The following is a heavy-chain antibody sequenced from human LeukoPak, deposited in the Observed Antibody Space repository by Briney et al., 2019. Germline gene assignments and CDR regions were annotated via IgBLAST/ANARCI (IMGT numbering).Heavy chain of an antibody. V-gene: IGHV1-8*01. CDR1: GYTFTSYD. D-gene: IGHD3-22*01. CDR3: ARLGDYYDSSGYYNFDY. Sequence: ASVKVSCKASGYTFTSYDINWVRQATGQGLEWMGWMNPNSGNTGYAQKFQGRVTMTRNTSISTAYMELSSLSSEDTAVYYCARLGDYYDSSGYYNFDYWGQGTLVTVSS. J-gene: IGHJ4*02. CDR2: MNPNSGNT.